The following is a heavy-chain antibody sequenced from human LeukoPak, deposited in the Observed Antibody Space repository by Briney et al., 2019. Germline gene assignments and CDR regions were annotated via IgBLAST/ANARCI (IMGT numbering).Heavy chain of an antibody. CDR2: INHSGST. D-gene: IGHD3-3*01. J-gene: IGHJ4*02. V-gene: IGHV4-34*01. Sequence: PSETLSLTRAVYGGSFSGYYWSRIRQPPGKGLEWIGEINHSGSTNYNPSLKSRVTISVDTSKNQFSLKLSSVTAADTAVYYCARGRVPPPDFWSGYYSRRWVAYFDYWGQGTLVTVSS. CDR1: GGSFSGYY. CDR3: ARGRVPPPDFWSGYYSRRWVAYFDY.